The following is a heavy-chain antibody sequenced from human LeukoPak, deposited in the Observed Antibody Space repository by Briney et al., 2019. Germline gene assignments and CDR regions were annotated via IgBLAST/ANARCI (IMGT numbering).Heavy chain of an antibody. J-gene: IGHJ4*02. CDR2: ISYDGSNK. Sequence: GGSLRLSCAASGLTFKSYGMHWVRQAPGKGLEWVAVISYDGSNKYYADSVKGRFTISRDNSKNTLYLQMNSLRAEDTAVYYCALIAAAGYFDYWGQGTLVTVSS. D-gene: IGHD6-13*01. CDR1: GLTFKSYG. V-gene: IGHV3-30*03. CDR3: ALIAAAGYFDY.